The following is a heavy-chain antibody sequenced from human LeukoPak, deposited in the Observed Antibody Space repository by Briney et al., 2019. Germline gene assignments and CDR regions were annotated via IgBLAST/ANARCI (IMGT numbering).Heavy chain of an antibody. V-gene: IGHV4-59*01. D-gene: IGHD4-23*01. CDR3: ARWRGDYDGYFDY. CDR1: GGSISSYY. Sequence: PSETLSLTCTVSGGSISSYYWSWIRQPPGKGLEWIGYIYYSGSTNYNPSLKSRVTISVDTSKNQFSLKLSSVTAADTAVYYCARWRGDYDGYFDYWGQGTLVTVSS. CDR2: IYYSGST. J-gene: IGHJ4*02.